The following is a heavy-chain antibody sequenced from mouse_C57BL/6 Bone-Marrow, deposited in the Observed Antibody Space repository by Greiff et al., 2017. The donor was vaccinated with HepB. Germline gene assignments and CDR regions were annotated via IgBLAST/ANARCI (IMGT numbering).Heavy chain of an antibody. D-gene: IGHD2-3*01. CDR3: ARGSIYDGYPYYAMDY. CDR2: IYPRSGNT. J-gene: IGHJ4*01. V-gene: IGHV1-81*01. CDR1: GYTFTSYG. Sequence: QVQLQQPGAELVKPGASVKMSCKASGYTFTSYGISWVKQRTGQGLEWIGEIYPRSGNTYYNEKFKGKATLTADKSSSTAYMELRSLTSEDSAVYFCARGSIYDGYPYYAMDYWGQGTSVTVSS.